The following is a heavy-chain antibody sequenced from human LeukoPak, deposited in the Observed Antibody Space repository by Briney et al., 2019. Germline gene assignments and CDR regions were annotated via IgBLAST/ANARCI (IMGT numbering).Heavy chain of an antibody. D-gene: IGHD6-13*01. Sequence: GSSVKVSCKASGGTFSSYAISWVRQATGQGLEWMGWMNPNSGNTGYAQKFQGRVAMTRNTSISTAYMELSSQRSEDTAVYYCARGSRPSLAKRASSSWSPYYFDYWGQGTLVTVSS. V-gene: IGHV1-8*02. J-gene: IGHJ4*02. CDR3: ARGSRPSLAKRASSSWSPYYFDY. CDR1: GGTFSSYA. CDR2: MNPNSGNT.